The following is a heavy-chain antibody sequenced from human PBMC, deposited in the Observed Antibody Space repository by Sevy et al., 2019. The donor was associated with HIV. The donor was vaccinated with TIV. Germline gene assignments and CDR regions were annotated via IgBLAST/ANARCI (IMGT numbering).Heavy chain of an antibody. D-gene: IGHD3-22*01. CDR2: INSDGSSN. V-gene: IGHV3-74*01. CDR1: GITLTPYW. Sequence: GGSLRLSCAASGITLTPYWMHWVRQVPGKGLVWVSRINSDGSSNSYAESVKGRFTISRDNGKNTLYLQIKSLRVEDTAVYFCSRGLYYYDMRGHQEPGDYWGQGVLVTVSS. CDR3: SRGLYYYDMRGHQEPGDY. J-gene: IGHJ4*02.